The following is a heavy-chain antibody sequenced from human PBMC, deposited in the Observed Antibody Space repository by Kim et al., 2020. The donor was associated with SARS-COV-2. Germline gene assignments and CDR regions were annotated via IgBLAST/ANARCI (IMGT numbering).Heavy chain of an antibody. J-gene: IGHJ6*02. Sequence: GGSLRLSCAASGFTFSSYSMNWVRQVPGKGLEWVSYISSSSSTIYYADSVKGRFTISRDNAKNSLYLQMNSLRAEDTAVYYCARERDIVVVPAAMWEFYYYYGMDVWGQGTTVTVSS. V-gene: IGHV3-48*04. CDR1: GFTFSSYS. CDR2: ISSSSSTI. D-gene: IGHD2-2*01. CDR3: ARERDIVVVPAAMWEFYYYYGMDV.